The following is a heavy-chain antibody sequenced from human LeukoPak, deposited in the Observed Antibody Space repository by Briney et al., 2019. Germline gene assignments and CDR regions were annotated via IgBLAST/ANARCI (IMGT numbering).Heavy chain of an antibody. CDR3: AKDIQLST. J-gene: IGHJ3*01. D-gene: IGHD5-24*01. CDR1: GFTFRDAT. V-gene: IGHV3-23*01. Sequence: PGGSLRFSCAVSGFTFRDATVTWVRPAPGKELEGVSLIGSSGNNAYYADSVKGRFTISKDNSKNTLSLQMSSLRVEDTAIYYCAKDIQLSTWGLGTMVTVSS. CDR2: IGSSGNNA.